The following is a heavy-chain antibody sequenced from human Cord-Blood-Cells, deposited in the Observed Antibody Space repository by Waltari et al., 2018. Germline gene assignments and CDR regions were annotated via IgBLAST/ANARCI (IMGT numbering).Heavy chain of an antibody. CDR3: ARGTAYYDILTGYTYYYYYMDV. CDR2: IFSNDEK. CDR1: GFSLSNARMG. Sequence: QVTLKESGPVLVKPTETLTLTCTVPGFSLSNARMGVSWIRQPPGKALDGLAHIFSNDEKSYSTSLKSRLTISKDTSKSQVVLTMTNMDPVDTATYYCARGTAYYDILTGYTYYYYYMDVWGKGTTVTVSS. D-gene: IGHD3-9*01. V-gene: IGHV2-26*01. J-gene: IGHJ6*03.